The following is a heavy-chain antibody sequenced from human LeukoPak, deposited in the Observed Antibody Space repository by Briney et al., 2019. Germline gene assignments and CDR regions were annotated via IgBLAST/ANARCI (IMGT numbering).Heavy chain of an antibody. CDR2: LHHSGIT. D-gene: IGHD3-22*01. J-gene: IGHJ4*02. CDR1: GYSITTVYW. V-gene: IGHV4-38-2*01. Sequence: SETLSLTCAVSGYSITTVYWWGWIRQTPGRGLEWIGSLHHSGITSYNPSPKSRVTISVDTSKNQFSLRLCSVTAADTAVYYCARVGGNDSTGHYSVDYWGQGTLVTVSS. CDR3: ARVGGNDSTGHYSVDY.